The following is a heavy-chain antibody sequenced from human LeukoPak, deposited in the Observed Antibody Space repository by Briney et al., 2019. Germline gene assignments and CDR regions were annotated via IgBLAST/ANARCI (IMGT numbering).Heavy chain of an antibody. D-gene: IGHD6-19*01. CDR3: AREWKKQWSKRGNYFDY. V-gene: IGHV4-34*01. CDR2: INHSGST. J-gene: IGHJ4*02. CDR1: GGSFSGYY. Sequence: SETLSLTCAVYGGSFSGYYWSWIRQPPGKGLEWIGEINHSGSTNYNPSLKSRVTISVDTSKNQFSLKLSSVTAADTAVYYCAREWKKQWSKRGNYFDYWGQGTLVTVSS.